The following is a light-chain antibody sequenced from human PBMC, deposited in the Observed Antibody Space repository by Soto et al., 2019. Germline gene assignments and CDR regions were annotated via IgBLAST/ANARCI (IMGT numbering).Light chain of an antibody. V-gene: IGKV1-5*03. CDR3: QQYNAYPLT. CDR2: KAS. CDR1: QSISSW. Sequence: DIQLTQSPSTLSASVGDRVTITCRASQSISSWLAWYQQKPGKAPNLLIYKASTLESRVPSRFSGSGSETEFTLTISSLQPGDFAIYYCQQYNAYPLTFGGGTKVELK. J-gene: IGKJ4*01.